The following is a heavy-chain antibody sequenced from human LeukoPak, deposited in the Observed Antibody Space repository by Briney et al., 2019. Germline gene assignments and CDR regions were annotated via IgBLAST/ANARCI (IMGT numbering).Heavy chain of an antibody. D-gene: IGHD5-24*01. CDR3: AKVRARWLRLYY. CDR2: ISSSSSYI. Sequence: GGSLRLSCAASGFTFSSYSMNWVRRAPGKGLEWVSSISSSSSYIYYADSVKGRFTISRDNSKNTLYLQMNSLRAEDTAVYYCAKVRARWLRLYYWGQGTLVTVSS. CDR1: GFTFSSYS. J-gene: IGHJ4*02. V-gene: IGHV3-21*04.